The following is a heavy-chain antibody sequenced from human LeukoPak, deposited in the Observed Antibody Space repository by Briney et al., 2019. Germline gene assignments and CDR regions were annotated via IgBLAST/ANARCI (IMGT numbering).Heavy chain of an antibody. Sequence: GGSLRLSCAASGFTFISYAMHWVRQAPGKGLEWVAFIRYDGTNKDYADSVKGRFTISIDNSKNPLYLQMNSLRSEDTAVYYCAKSSGADSSSWYLHYFDYWGQGTLVTVSS. CDR3: AKSSGADSSSWYLHYFDY. D-gene: IGHD6-13*01. CDR2: IRYDGTNK. J-gene: IGHJ4*02. CDR1: GFTFISYA. V-gene: IGHV3-30*02.